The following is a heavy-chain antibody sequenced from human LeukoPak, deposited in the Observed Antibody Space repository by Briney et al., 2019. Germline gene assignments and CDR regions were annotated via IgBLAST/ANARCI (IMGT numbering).Heavy chain of an antibody. CDR1: RFTFSTYA. J-gene: IGHJ3*02. D-gene: IGHD1-1*01. CDR2: ISGSGGST. V-gene: IGHV3-23*01. Sequence: GGSLRLSCAASRFTFSTYAMSWVRQAPGKGLEWVSAISGSGGSTYYADSEKGRFTISRDNSKNTLYLQLNSLRAEDTVVYYCAKERWNTTAFDIWGQGTMVTVSS. CDR3: AKERWNTTAFDI.